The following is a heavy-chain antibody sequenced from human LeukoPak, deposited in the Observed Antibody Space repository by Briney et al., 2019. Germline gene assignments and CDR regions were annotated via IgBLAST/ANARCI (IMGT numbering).Heavy chain of an antibody. J-gene: IGHJ4*02. CDR3: ARSGLTVAEGYFDY. Sequence: SETLSLTCTVSGGSISSSSYYWGWIRQPPGKGLEWIGSIYYSGSTYYNPSLKSRVTISVDTSKNQFSLKLSSVTAADTAVYYCARSGLTVAEGYFDYWGQGTLVTVSS. CDR1: GGSISSSSYY. D-gene: IGHD6-19*01. CDR2: IYYSGST. V-gene: IGHV4-39*07.